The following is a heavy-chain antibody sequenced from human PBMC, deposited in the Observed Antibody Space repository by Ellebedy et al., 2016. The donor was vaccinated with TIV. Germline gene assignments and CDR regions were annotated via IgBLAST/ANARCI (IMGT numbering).Heavy chain of an antibody. CDR1: QFTVSYNY. Sequence: GGSLRLSCAASQFTVSYNYMNWVRQAPGKGPEWVSGVYTDDRTYYADSVKGRFTISRDNSKNTLYLQMNSLRTEDTAVDYCARASFYDVDLSGWYFDLWGRGTLVTVSS. V-gene: IGHV3-66*01. CDR3: ARASFYDVDLSGWYFDL. D-gene: IGHD3-10*02. J-gene: IGHJ2*01. CDR2: VYTDDRT.